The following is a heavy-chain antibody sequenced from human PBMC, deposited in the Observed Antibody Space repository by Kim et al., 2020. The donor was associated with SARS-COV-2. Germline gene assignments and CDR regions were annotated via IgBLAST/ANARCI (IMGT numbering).Heavy chain of an antibody. CDR3: ANPRQPDY. J-gene: IGHJ4*02. V-gene: IGHV3-23*05. D-gene: IGHD6-13*01. Sequence: YADAVRGRFTISRDNSKNAPYLQMRSRRAEDTAIYYCANPRQPDYWGQGTLVTVSS.